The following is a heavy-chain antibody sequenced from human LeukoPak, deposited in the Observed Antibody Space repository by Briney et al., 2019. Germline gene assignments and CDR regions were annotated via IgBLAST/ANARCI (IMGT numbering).Heavy chain of an antibody. CDR1: GFTFDDYA. V-gene: IGHV3-48*03. CDR2: TSSSGSTI. CDR3: ARDGAGYCSGGSCYGGAVDY. D-gene: IGHD2-15*01. Sequence: GGSLRLSCAAPGFTFDDYAMNWVRQAPGKGLEWVSYTSSSGSTIYYADSVKGRFTISRDNAKNSLYLQMNSLRAEDTAVYYCARDGAGYCSGGSCYGGAVDYWGQGTLVTVSS. J-gene: IGHJ4*02.